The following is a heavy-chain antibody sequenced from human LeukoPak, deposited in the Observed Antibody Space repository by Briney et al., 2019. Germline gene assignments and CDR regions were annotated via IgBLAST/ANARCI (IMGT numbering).Heavy chain of an antibody. CDR1: GGSISSYY. Sequence: SETLSLTCTVSGGSISSYYWSWIRQPPGKGLEWIGYIYDSRNTDYSPSLKRRVTISIDTSKNQFSLRLTSVTAADTAVYYCASLRESSSWYYFDYWGQGTLVTVSS. CDR3: ASLRESSSWYYFDY. CDR2: IYDSRNT. V-gene: IGHV4-59*01. J-gene: IGHJ4*02. D-gene: IGHD6-13*01.